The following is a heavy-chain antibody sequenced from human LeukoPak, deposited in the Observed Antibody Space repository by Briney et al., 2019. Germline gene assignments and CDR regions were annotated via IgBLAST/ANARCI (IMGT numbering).Heavy chain of an antibody. V-gene: IGHV3-23*01. CDR1: GFTFSSYA. CDR3: AKAPLLWFGELNY. D-gene: IGHD3-10*01. Sequence: PGGSLRLSCAASGFTFSSYAMHWVRQAPGKGLEWVSAISGSGGSTYYADSVKGRFTISRDNSKNTLYLQMNSLRAEDTAVYYCAKAPLLWFGELNYWGQGTLVTVSS. CDR2: ISGSGGST. J-gene: IGHJ4*02.